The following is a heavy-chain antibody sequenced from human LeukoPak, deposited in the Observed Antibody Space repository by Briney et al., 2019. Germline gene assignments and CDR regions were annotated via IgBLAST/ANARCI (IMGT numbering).Heavy chain of an antibody. CDR3: ARGTATVTGYFQY. CDR2: IIPIFGTA. Sequence: SVKLSCKASGGTFSSYAISWVRQAPGQGLEWMGGIIPIFGTANYAQKFQGRVTITADESTSTAYMELSSLRSEDTAVYYCARGTATVTGYFQYWGQGTLVTVSS. J-gene: IGHJ1*01. D-gene: IGHD4-17*01. V-gene: IGHV1-69*13. CDR1: GGTFSSYA.